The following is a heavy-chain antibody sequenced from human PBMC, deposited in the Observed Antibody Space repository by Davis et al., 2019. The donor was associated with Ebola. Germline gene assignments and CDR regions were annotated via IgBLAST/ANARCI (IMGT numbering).Heavy chain of an antibody. CDR1: GFTFTDYA. D-gene: IGHD3-10*01. J-gene: IGHJ4*01. CDR3: ANTPFYSPSGTFLGGGATFDY. CDR2: ISGGSDNK. V-gene: IGHV3-23*01. Sequence: GESLKISCAASGFTFTDYAMSWVRQAPGKGLEWVSRISGGSDNKDYADSVKGRFTISRDNSRNTLYLQMNSLRAEDTAVYFCANTPFYSPSGTFLGGGATFDYWGRGTLVTVSS.